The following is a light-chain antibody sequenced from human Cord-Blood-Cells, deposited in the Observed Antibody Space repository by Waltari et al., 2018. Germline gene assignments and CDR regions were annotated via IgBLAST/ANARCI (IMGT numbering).Light chain of an antibody. V-gene: IGKV3-20*01. J-gene: IGKJ2*01. CDR2: GAS. Sequence: EIVLTQSPGTLSLSPGERATLSCRASQSVNSRYLAWYQQTPGQAPRLLIYGASSRATGIPDRVSGSGSGTDFTLTISRLEPEDFAVYYCQQYGSSPPYTFGQGTKLEIK. CDR1: QSVNSRY. CDR3: QQYGSSPPYT.